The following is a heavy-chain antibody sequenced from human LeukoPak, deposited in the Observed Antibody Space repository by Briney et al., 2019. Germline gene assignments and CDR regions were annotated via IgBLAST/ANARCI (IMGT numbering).Heavy chain of an antibody. V-gene: IGHV1-2*02. D-gene: IGHD1-7*01. Sequence: ASVKVPCKASGYTFTGYYMHWVRQAPGQGLEWMGWINPNSGGTNFAQKFQGRVTMTRDTSISTAYMELSRLRSDDTAVYYCARGELRLYWYFDLWGRGTLVTVSS. CDR3: ARGELRLYWYFDL. CDR1: GYTFTGYY. CDR2: INPNSGGT. J-gene: IGHJ2*01.